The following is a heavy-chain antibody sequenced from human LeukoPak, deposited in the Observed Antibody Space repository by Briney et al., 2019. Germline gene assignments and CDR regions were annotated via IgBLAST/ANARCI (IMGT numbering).Heavy chain of an antibody. CDR1: GFTFSSYA. Sequence: GGSLRLSCAASGFTFSSYAMSWVRQAPGKGLEWVSGISGSGDSTLYADSVKGRLTISRDNSKNTLYLQMNTLRAEDTAVYYCAGVVVVEEGHYYFDYWGQGTLVTVSS. D-gene: IGHD2-15*01. CDR3: AGVVVVEEGHYYFDY. CDR2: ISGSGDST. V-gene: IGHV3-23*01. J-gene: IGHJ4*02.